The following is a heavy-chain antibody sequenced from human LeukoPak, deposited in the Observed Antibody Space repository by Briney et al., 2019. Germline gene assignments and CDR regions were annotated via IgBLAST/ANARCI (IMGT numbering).Heavy chain of an antibody. V-gene: IGHV4-31*03. CDR3: AGTGYYSPFLDY. CDR2: ISNSGSS. CDR1: GVSINTGGYY. J-gene: IGHJ4*02. D-gene: IGHD3/OR15-3a*01. Sequence: SQTLSLTCSVSGVSINTGGYYWHWIRQLPGKGLEWIGHISNSGSSYYNPSLQSRVTMSVDTSRSQFSLYLGSVTAADTAVYYCAGTGYYSPFLDYWGQGTLVTVSS.